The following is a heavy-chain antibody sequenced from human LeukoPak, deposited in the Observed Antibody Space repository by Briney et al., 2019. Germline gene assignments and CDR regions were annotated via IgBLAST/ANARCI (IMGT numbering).Heavy chain of an antibody. CDR2: INPSGGST. CDR3: AKSTRYYYGSGSPDY. V-gene: IGHV1-46*01. Sequence: GASVKVSCKASGYTFTSYYMHWVRQAPGQGLEWMGIINPSGGSTSYAQKFQGRVTMTRDMSTSTVYMELSSLRSEDTAVYYCAKSTRYYYGSGSPDYWGQGTLVTVSS. D-gene: IGHD3-10*01. CDR1: GYTFTSYY. J-gene: IGHJ4*02.